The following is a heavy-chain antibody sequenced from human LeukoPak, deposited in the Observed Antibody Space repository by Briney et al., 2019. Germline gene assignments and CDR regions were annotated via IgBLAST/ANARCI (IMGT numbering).Heavy chain of an antibody. V-gene: IGHV3-21*01. CDR3: ARDAMVRGVRGIDY. J-gene: IGHJ4*02. CDR1: GFTFSSYS. CDR2: ISSSSSYI. D-gene: IGHD3-10*01. Sequence: PGGSLRLSRTASGFTFSSYSMNWVRQAPGKGLEWVSSISSSSSYIYYADSVKGRFTISRDNAKNSLYLQMNSLRAEDTAVYYCARDAMVRGVRGIDYWGQGTLVTVSS.